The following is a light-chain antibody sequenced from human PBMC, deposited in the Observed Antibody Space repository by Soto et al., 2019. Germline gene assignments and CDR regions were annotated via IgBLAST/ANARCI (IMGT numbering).Light chain of an antibody. V-gene: IGLV2-14*01. CDR3: SSYTSSSRYV. CDR2: DVS. Sequence: QSALTQPASVSGSPGQSITISCTGTSSDVGDYNYVSWYQQRPGKAPKFMIYDVSIRPSGVSNRFSGSKSGNTASLTISGLQAEDEADYYCSSYTSSSRYVFGTGTKLTVL. J-gene: IGLJ1*01. CDR1: SSDVGDYNY.